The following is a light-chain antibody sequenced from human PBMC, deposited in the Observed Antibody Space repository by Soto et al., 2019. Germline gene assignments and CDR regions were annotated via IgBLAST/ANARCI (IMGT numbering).Light chain of an antibody. CDR2: GSS. Sequence: EIVLTQSPGTLSLSPGDRATLSCRASQSIKSRYLAWYQQTPGQAPRLLVYGSSNRATGIPDRFTGSGSGTDFTLTISGLEPEDFAVYYCQQYGGALPYTFGQGTKLEIK. CDR1: QSIKSRY. CDR3: QQYGGALPYT. V-gene: IGKV3-20*01. J-gene: IGKJ2*01.